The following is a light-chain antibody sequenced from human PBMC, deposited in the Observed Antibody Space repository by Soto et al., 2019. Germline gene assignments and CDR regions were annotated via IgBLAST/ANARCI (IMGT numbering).Light chain of an antibody. Sequence: EIVMTQSPGTLSVSPGVRVTISCRVSQGVVSQLAWYQQKPGQPPRLLIYDASTRATGVPARFSGSGSGREFTLTISSLQSEDSAVYYCQHYYDWPPWMFGQGTKVDIK. CDR1: QGVVSQ. J-gene: IGKJ1*01. V-gene: IGKV3-15*01. CDR3: QHYYDWPPWM. CDR2: DAS.